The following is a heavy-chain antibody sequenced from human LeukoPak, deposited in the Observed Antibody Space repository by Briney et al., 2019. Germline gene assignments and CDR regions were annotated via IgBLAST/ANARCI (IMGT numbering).Heavy chain of an antibody. J-gene: IGHJ4*02. CDR2: ISYDGSNK. D-gene: IGHD6-19*01. CDR3: ARGSQWLDSWFDC. V-gene: IGHV3-30-3*01. CDR1: GFMFSSDA. Sequence: GRSLRLSCAASGFMFSSDAMHWVRQAPGKGLEWVAVISYDGSNKYYADSEKGRITISRDNSKNMLYLQMNSLRTEDTAVYYCARGSQWLDSWFDCWGQGTPVTVSS.